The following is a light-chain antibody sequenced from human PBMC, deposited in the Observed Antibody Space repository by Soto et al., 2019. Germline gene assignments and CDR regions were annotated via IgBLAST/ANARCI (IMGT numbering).Light chain of an antibody. CDR2: FAS. V-gene: IGKV1-39*01. J-gene: IGKJ4*01. Sequence: EIQLTQSPSSLSASVGDRVTITCRASQSVTTYLNWYQQKPGKAPQPLISFASSLRDGGPSRFSGSGSATVFTLTINSLLPEDFATYYCHQSFSDPPLSFGGGTRVEVK. CDR1: QSVTTY. CDR3: HQSFSDPPLS.